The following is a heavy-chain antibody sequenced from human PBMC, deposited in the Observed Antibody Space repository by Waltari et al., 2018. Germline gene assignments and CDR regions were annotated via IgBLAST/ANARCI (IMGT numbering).Heavy chain of an antibody. CDR1: GGSISSGSYY. CDR2: IYTSGST. V-gene: IGHV4-61*02. J-gene: IGHJ4*02. D-gene: IGHD6-19*01. Sequence: QVQLRESGPGLVKPSQTLSLTCTVSGGSISSGSYYWSWIRQPAGKGLEWIGRIYTSGSTNYNPSLKSRVTISVDTSKNQFSLKLSSVTAADTAVYYCAGAVAGTRTYYFDYWGQGTLVTVSS. CDR3: AGAVAGTRTYYFDY.